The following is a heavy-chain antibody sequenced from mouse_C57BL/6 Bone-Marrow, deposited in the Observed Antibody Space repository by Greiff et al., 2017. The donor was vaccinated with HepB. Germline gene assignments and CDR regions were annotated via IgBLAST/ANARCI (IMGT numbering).Heavy chain of an antibody. J-gene: IGHJ2*01. CDR2: IYPRSGNT. D-gene: IGHD1-1*01. CDR3: ARWGTSSSYVGY. CDR1: GYTFTSYG. V-gene: IGHV1-81*01. Sequence: VQLQQSGAELARPGASVKLSCKASGYTFTSYGISWVKQRTGQGLEWIGEIYPRSGNTYYNEKFKGKATLTADKSSSTAYRELRSLTSEDSAVYFCARWGTSSSYVGYWGQVTTLTVSS.